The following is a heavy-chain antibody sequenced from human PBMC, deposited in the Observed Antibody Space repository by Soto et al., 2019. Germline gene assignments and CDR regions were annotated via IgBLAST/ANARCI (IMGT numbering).Heavy chain of an antibody. Sequence: QVQLEESGGGVVQPGRSLRLSCAASGFIFSTYGMHWVRQAPGKGLEWLSVISYDGNNKYYADSVKGRFTISRDNSKNTLWLQMDSLITEDTAVYYCAKDLLLTTITTVGDWGQVTLVTVSS. V-gene: IGHV3-30*18. J-gene: IGHJ4*02. D-gene: IGHD4-17*01. CDR3: AKDLLLTTITTVGD. CDR2: ISYDGNNK. CDR1: GFIFSTYG.